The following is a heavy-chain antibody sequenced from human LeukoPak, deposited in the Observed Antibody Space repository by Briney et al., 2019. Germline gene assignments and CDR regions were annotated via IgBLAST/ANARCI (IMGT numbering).Heavy chain of an antibody. CDR2: IIPIFGTA. Sequence: ASVKVSCKASGGTFSSYAISWVRQAPGQGLEWMGRIIPIFGTANYAQKFQGRVTITTDESTSTAYMELSSLRSEDTAVYYCARDLSSGYYFDYWGQGTLVTVSS. J-gene: IGHJ4*02. CDR3: ARDLSSGYYFDY. CDR1: GGTFSSYA. D-gene: IGHD3-22*01. V-gene: IGHV1-69*05.